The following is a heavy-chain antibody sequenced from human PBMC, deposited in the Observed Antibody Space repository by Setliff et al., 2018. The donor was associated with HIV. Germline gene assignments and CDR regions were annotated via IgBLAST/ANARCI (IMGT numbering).Heavy chain of an antibody. J-gene: IGHJ4*02. Sequence: SGPMLVNPTQTLTLTCDFSGFSLSTSGVGVGWIRQPPGKALEWVALPYWNDDKRYSPSLRNRLTITRDTSKKRIVLTVASLNRADSATYYCAHSGRELRGPYFDYWGQGIPVTVSS. CDR3: AHSGRELRGPYFDY. D-gene: IGHD1-7*01. CDR2: PYWNDDK. V-gene: IGHV2-5*01. CDR1: GFSLSTSGVG.